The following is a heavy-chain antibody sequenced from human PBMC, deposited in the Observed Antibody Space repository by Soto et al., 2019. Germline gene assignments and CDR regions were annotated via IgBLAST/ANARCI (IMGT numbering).Heavy chain of an antibody. J-gene: IGHJ4*02. V-gene: IGHV1-69*06. D-gene: IGHD3-10*01. CDR3: ARGNRYGSGSSTFDY. CDR1: GGTFSSYA. Sequence: QVQLVQSGAEVKKPGSSVKVSCKASGGTFSSYAISWVRQAPGQGLEWMGGIIPIFGKANYAQKFQGRVTITADKSTCTAYMERSGLRSEDTAVYYCARGNRYGSGSSTFDYWGQGTLVTVSS. CDR2: IIPIFGKA.